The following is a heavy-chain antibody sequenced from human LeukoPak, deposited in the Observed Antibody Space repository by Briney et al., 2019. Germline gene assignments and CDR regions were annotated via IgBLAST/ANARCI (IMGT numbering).Heavy chain of an antibody. D-gene: IGHD2-21*01. J-gene: IGHJ1*01. CDR1: GFTFSDHY. CDR3: AKGSVMAYFQH. Sequence: GGSLRLSCAASGFTFSDHYMDWVRQAPGKGLEWVSAISGSGGSTYYADSVKGRFTISRDNSKNTLYLQMNSLRAEDTAVYYCAKGSVMAYFQHWGQGTLVTVSS. V-gene: IGHV3-23*01. CDR2: ISGSGGST.